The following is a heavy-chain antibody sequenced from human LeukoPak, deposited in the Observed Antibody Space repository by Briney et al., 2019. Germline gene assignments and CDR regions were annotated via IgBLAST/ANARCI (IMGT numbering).Heavy chain of an antibody. V-gene: IGHV4-30-4*08. D-gene: IGHD3-3*01. J-gene: IGHJ2*01. CDR2: IYYSGST. CDR3: AREYYDLWSGYYPRGYWYFDL. Sequence: SETLSLTCTVSGGSISSGDYYWSWIRQPPGKGLEWIGYIYYSGSTYYNPSLKSRVTISVDTSKNQFSLKLSSVTAADTAVYYCAREYYDLWSGYYPRGYWYFDLWGRGTLVTVSS. CDR1: GGSISSGDYY.